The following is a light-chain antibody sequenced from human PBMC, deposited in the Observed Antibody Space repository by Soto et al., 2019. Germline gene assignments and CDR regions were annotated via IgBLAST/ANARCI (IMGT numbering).Light chain of an antibody. Sequence: QSALTQPASVPGSPGQSITISCTGTSGDIGSYNRVSWYQQHPGKARKLIIYEVTDRPSGVSNRFSGSKSGNTASLTISGLQAEDEAEYYCSSYTNINTRACVFGTGTKVTVL. CDR3: SSYTNINTRACV. CDR2: EVT. CDR1: SGDIGSYNR. J-gene: IGLJ1*01. V-gene: IGLV2-14*01.